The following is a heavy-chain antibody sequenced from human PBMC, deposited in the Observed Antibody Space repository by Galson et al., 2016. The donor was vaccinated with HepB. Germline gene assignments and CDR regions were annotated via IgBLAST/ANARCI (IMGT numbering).Heavy chain of an antibody. CDR2: IYYRGTT. V-gene: IGHV4-39*01. Sequence: SETLSLTCTVSGGSISSNIYLWAWVRQPPGKGLEWIGTIYYRGTTYYNPSLKSRPTMDVDTSKNQFSLKLSSVTAADTSVYYCARLVHGGTFFDSWGQGTLVTVSS. CDR3: ARLVHGGTFFDS. J-gene: IGHJ4*02. D-gene: IGHD1-14*01. CDR1: GGSISSNIYL.